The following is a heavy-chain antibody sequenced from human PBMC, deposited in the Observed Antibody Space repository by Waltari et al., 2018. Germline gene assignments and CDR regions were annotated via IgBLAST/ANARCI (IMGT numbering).Heavy chain of an antibody. D-gene: IGHD4-4*01. J-gene: IGHJ4*02. V-gene: IGHV3-15*01. CDR3: TTYSNGGY. CDR2: IKSKTDGATT. CDR1: GFTFISAW. Sequence: EVQLVESGGGLVKPGGSLRLSCAASGFTFISAWVTWVRQAPGKGLECVGRIKSKTDGATTDYAAPVKGRFTISRDDSKNTLYLQMNSLKTEDTAVYYCTTYSNGGYWGQGTLVTVSS.